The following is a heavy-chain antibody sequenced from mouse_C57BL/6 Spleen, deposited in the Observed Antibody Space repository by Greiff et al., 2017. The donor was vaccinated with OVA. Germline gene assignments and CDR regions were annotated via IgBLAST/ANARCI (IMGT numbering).Heavy chain of an antibody. J-gene: IGHJ3*01. Sequence: QVQLQQPGAELVKPGASVKLSCKASGYTFTSYWMQWVKQRPGQGLEWIGEIDPSDIYTNYNQKFKGKATLTVDTSSSTAYMQLSSLTSEDSAVYYCARTAAWFAYWGQGTLVTVSA. CDR3: ARTAAWFAY. V-gene: IGHV1-50*01. CDR1: GYTFTSYW. CDR2: IDPSDIYT.